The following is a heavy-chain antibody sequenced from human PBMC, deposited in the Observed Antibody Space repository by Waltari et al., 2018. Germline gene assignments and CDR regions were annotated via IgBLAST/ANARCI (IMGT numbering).Heavy chain of an antibody. Sequence: EVQLVESGGGLVQPGGSLRLSCAASGFTFSSYWMSWVRQAPGKGLEWVANIKQDGSEEYYVEAVKCRFTTASDNAKNSVYLQMNSLKAEDPAVDYCARGGDFNFGWFDPWGQGTPVTVSS. V-gene: IGHV3-7*01. CDR1: GFTFSSYW. D-gene: IGHD3-10*01. J-gene: IGHJ5*02. CDR2: IKQDGSEE. CDR3: ARGGDFNFGWFDP.